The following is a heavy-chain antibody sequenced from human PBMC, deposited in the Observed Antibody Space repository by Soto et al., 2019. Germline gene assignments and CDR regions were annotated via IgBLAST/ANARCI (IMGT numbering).Heavy chain of an antibody. V-gene: IGHV3-30*18. D-gene: IGHD1-26*01. Sequence: QVQLVQSGGGVVQPGRSLRLSCEASGFTFSDEGMHWVRQAPGKGLEWVAVISHDGSSYYYSDSVKWRFVVSRDNSKKTLYMHTNSPRPDDTAVYYCAKAGPVSAFYRFDYWGQGTMVAVSS. CDR1: GFTFSDEG. J-gene: IGHJ4*02. CDR3: AKAGPVSAFYRFDY. CDR2: ISHDGSSY.